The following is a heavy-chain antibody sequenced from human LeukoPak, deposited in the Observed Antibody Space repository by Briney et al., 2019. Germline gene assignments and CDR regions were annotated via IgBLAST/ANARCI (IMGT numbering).Heavy chain of an antibody. CDR3: GRGTIAADDYYYMDV. J-gene: IGHJ6*03. CDR1: GGSIKSNY. D-gene: IGHD6-13*01. CDR2: VYYSGST. V-gene: IGHV4-59*08. Sequence: PSETLSLTCTVSGGSIKSNYWSWIRQPPGKGLEWIGYVYYSGSTNYNPSLKSRVIISVDTSENHFSLKLSSVTAADTAVYYCGRGTIAADDYYYMDVWGKGTTVTISS.